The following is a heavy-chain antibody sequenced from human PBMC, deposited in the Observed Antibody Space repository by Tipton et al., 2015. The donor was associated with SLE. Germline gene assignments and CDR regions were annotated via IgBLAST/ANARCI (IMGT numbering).Heavy chain of an antibody. D-gene: IGHD5-18*01. V-gene: IGHV3-23*01. CDR1: GFILTNYG. CDR2: LNGGNT. CDR3: VREVRGHSASDY. Sequence: SLRLSCAVSGFILTNYGMSWVRQTSGKGLEWVSALNGGNTYYADSVKGRFTISRDNSQNTLYLQMNSLRAEDTAVYYCVREVRGHSASDYWGQGTLVTVSS. J-gene: IGHJ4*02.